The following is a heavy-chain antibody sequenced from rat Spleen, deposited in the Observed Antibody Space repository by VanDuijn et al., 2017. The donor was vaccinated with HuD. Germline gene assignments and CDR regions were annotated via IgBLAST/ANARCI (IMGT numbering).Heavy chain of an antibody. CDR2: IIYDGSRT. V-gene: IGHV5-7*01. CDR1: GFTFSDFP. J-gene: IGHJ2*01. CDR3: ARSVFDY. Sequence: EVQLVESGGGLVQPGRSLKLSCAASGFTFSDFPMAWVRQAPVTGLEWVATIIYDGSRTYYRDSVKGRFTISRDNAKSTLYLQMDSLRSEDTATYYCARSVFDYWGQGVMVTVSS.